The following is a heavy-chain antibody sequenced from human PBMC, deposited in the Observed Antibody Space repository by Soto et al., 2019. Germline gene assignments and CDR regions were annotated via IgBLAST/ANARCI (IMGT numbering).Heavy chain of an antibody. CDR3: ARSDLFLTAAGTLDI. Sequence: GGSLRLSCAASGFTVSSNYMSWVRQAPGKGLEWVSVIYSGGSTYYADSVKGRFTISRDNSKNQFSLKLSSVTAADTAVYYCARSDLFLTAAGTLDIWGQGTMVTVSS. V-gene: IGHV3-53*01. D-gene: IGHD6-13*01. J-gene: IGHJ3*02. CDR1: GFTVSSNY. CDR2: IYSGGST.